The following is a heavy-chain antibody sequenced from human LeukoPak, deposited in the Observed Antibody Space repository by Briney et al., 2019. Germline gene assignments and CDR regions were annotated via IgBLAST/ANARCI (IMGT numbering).Heavy chain of an antibody. CDR1: GFTFSSYS. J-gene: IGHJ4*02. CDR2: ISSSSSYI. CDR3: ARGPPDYDFWSGYYFQDVCYFDY. Sequence: GGSLRLSCAASGFTFSSYSMNWVRQAPGKGLEWVSSISSSSSYIYYADSVKGRFTISRDNAKNSLYLQMSSLRAEDTAVYYCARGPPDYDFWSGYYFQDVCYFDYWGQGTLVTVSS. V-gene: IGHV3-21*01. D-gene: IGHD3-3*01.